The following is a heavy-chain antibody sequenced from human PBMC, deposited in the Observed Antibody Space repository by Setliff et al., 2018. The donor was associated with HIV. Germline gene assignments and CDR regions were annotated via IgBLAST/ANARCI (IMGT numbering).Heavy chain of an antibody. CDR3: VRHGGTIVVVTTPRLVVWYIDL. Sequence: LETLSLTCTVSGGSINSSSYYWGWIRQPPGKGPEWIGSIYYSGSTYYNPSLKSRVTISEDTSKNQISLKLSSVSAADTAVYYCVRHGGTIVVVTTPRLVVWYIDLWGRGTLVTVSS. CDR1: GGSINSSSYY. D-gene: IGHD2-21*02. J-gene: IGHJ2*01. CDR2: IYYSGST. V-gene: IGHV4-39*01.